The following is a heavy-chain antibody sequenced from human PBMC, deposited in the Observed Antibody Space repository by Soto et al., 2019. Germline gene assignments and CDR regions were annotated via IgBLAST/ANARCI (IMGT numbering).Heavy chain of an antibody. Sequence: WGSLILSCGSSGFTFSNYYMSWIRQAPGKGLEWVSYISSTGRTRYYADSVKGRFTVSRDNAQNSLSLKLNSLRVEDTAVYYCARSYSSGWEFDYWGQGTQVTVSS. D-gene: IGHD6-19*01. J-gene: IGHJ4*02. V-gene: IGHV3-11*01. CDR3: ARSYSSGWEFDY. CDR1: GFTFSNYY. CDR2: ISSTGRTR.